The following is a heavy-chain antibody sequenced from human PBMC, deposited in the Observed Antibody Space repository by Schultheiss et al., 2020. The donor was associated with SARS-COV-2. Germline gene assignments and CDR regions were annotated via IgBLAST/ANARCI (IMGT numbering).Heavy chain of an antibody. D-gene: IGHD3-3*01. Sequence: GESLKISCKGSGYSFTSYWISWVRQMPGKGLEWMGRIDPSDSYTNYSPSFQGHVTISADKSISTAYLQWSSLKASDTAMYYCASGPLLYYDFWGGYNTRGYYYMDVWGKGTTVTVSS. CDR3: ASGPLLYYDFWGGYNTRGYYYMDV. V-gene: IGHV5-10-1*01. CDR1: GYSFTSYW. J-gene: IGHJ6*03. CDR2: IDPSDSYT.